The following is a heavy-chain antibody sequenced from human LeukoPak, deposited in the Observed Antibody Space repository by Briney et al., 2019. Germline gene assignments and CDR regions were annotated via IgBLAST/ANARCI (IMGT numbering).Heavy chain of an antibody. J-gene: IGHJ3*02. Sequence: SETLSLTCTVSGGSISSYYWSWIRQPPGKGLEWIGYIYYSGSTNYNPSLKSRVTISVDTSKNQFSLKLSSVTAADTAVYYCARRRRVVGATTCWAFDIWGQGTMVTVSS. D-gene: IGHD1-26*01. CDR2: IYYSGST. V-gene: IGHV4-59*08. CDR3: ARRRRVVGATTCWAFDI. CDR1: GGSISSYY.